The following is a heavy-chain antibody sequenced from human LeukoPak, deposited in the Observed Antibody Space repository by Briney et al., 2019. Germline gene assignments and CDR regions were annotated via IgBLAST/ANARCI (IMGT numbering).Heavy chain of an antibody. CDR2: ISGSGGST. D-gene: IGHD3-16*01. V-gene: IGHV3-23*01. J-gene: IGHJ4*02. CDR3: ARYSKYLSGLGY. CDR1: GFTFSSYA. Sequence: GGSLRLSCAASGFTFSSYAMSWVRQAPGKGLEWVSAISGSGGSTYYADSVKGRFTISRDNSKNTLYLQMNSLRAEDTAVYYCARYSKYLSGLGYWGQGTLVIVSS.